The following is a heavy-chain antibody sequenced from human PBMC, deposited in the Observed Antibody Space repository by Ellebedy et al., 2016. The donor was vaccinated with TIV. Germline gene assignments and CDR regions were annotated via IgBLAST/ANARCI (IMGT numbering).Heavy chain of an antibody. J-gene: IGHJ3*02. CDR1: GFTFSTYA. V-gene: IGHV3-23*01. Sequence: GESLKISCVASGFTFSTYAMAWVRQTPGKGLEWVSGIYGSGRGINYADSVKGRFTISRDNSKTTLYLQMNSLRAEDTAIYFCAKDKVGGDGRWVFDIWGRGTMVTVSS. CDR2: IYGSGRGI. CDR3: AKDKVGGDGRWVFDI. D-gene: IGHD2-21*01.